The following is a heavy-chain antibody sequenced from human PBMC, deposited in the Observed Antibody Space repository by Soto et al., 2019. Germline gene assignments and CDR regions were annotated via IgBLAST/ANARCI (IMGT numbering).Heavy chain of an antibody. CDR1: GFTFSSHG. J-gene: IGHJ4*02. Sequence: QVQLVESGGGVVHPGRSLRLSCAASGFTFSSHGMHWVRQAPGKGLEWLAVIWYDGSNKYYADSVKGRFTISSDNSKSMLYLEMNSLRAEDTAMYYCARWEYERRADSWGQGTLVTVSS. CDR3: ARWEYERRADS. V-gene: IGHV3-33*01. D-gene: IGHD1-26*01. CDR2: IWYDGSNK.